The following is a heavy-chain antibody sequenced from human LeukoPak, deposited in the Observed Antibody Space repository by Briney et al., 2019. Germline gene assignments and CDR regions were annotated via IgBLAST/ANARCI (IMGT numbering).Heavy chain of an antibody. V-gene: IGHV4-59*08. Sequence: PSETLSLTCTVSGGSISSYYWSWIRQPPGKGLEWIGYIYYSGSTNYNPSLKSRVTISVDTSKNQFSLKLSSVTAADTAVYYCARGAVAGLFDYWGQGILVTVSS. CDR2: IYYSGST. CDR3: ARGAVAGLFDY. J-gene: IGHJ4*02. D-gene: IGHD6-19*01. CDR1: GGSISSYY.